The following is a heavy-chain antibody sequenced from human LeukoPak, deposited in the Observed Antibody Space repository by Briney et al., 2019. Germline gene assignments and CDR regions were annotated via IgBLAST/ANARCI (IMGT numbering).Heavy chain of an antibody. J-gene: IGHJ3*02. CDR3: ARVQRFYDAKGGAFDI. Sequence: ASVKVSCKASGYTLIDYDINWVRQATGQGLEWMGWLHFKSGNTGYGQRFQGRVSFTRDTSTSTAYMELSGLRSEDTAVYYCARVQRFYDAKGGAFDIWGRGTMVTVPS. V-gene: IGHV1-8*03. CDR2: LHFKSGNT. CDR1: GYTLIDYD. D-gene: IGHD5/OR15-5a*01.